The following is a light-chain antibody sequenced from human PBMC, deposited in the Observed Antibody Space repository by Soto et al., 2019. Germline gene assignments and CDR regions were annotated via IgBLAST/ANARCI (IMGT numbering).Light chain of an antibody. V-gene: IGLV1-40*01. CDR1: RSNIGAGYD. Sequence: QSVLTQPPSVSGAPGQRVTISCTGSRSNIGAGYDVQWYQQLPGTAPKLLIYGNSNRPSGVPDRFSGSKSGTSASLAITGLQAEDEADYYCQSYDSSLSVVFGGGTKLTVL. CDR2: GNS. CDR3: QSYDSSLSVV. J-gene: IGLJ2*01.